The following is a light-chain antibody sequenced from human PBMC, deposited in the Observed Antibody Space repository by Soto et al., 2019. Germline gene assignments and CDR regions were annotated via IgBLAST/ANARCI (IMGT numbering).Light chain of an antibody. V-gene: IGLV7-43*01. CDR1: TGAVTSGYY. CDR3: LLYYGGAFV. J-gene: IGLJ1*01. Sequence: QAVLAQDPSLTLSPGGTVTLTCASTTGAVTSGYYPSWFQQKPGQAPRTLIHGTSNKDSWTPARFSGSLLGGKAALTLSGVQPEDEAEYYCLLYYGGAFVFGTGTKVTVL. CDR2: GTS.